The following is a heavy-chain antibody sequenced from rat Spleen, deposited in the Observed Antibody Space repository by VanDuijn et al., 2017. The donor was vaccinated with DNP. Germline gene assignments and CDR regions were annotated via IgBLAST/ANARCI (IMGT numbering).Heavy chain of an antibody. CDR2: INADGGRT. CDR1: GFTFSYYW. J-gene: IGHJ3*01. V-gene: IGHV5-58*01. CDR3: ARHYYSGDGFAY. D-gene: IGHD1-1*01. Sequence: EVQLVETGGGLVQPGRSLKLSCVASGFTFSYYWMFWIRQAPGKGLEWVASINADGGRTYYADSVKGRFTISRDNAENTLYLQMNSLKSEDTATYYCARHYYSGDGFAYWGQGTLVTVSS.